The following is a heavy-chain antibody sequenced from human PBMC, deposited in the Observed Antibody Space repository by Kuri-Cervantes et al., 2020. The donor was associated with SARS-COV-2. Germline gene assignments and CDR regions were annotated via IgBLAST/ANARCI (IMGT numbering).Heavy chain of an antibody. D-gene: IGHD2-2*01. J-gene: IGHJ5*02. CDR2: IYYSGST. CDR3: ARHVGCSSTSCDGYNWFDP. CDR1: GGSISNSSYY. V-gene: IGHV4-39*01. Sequence: SETLSLTCTVSGGSISNSSYYWGWIRQPPGKGLEWIGSIYYSGSTYYNPSLKSRVTISVDTSKNQFSLKLSSVTAADTAVYYCARHVGCSSTSCDGYNWFDPWGQGTLVTVSS.